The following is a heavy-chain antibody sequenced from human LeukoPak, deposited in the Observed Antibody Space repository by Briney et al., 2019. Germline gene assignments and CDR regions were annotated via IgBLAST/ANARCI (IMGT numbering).Heavy chain of an antibody. D-gene: IGHD4-17*01. CDR3: ARIRGLGDVSPYYF. J-gene: IGHJ4*02. CDR2: IYHHGKS. V-gene: IGHV4-34*01. Sequence: PSETLSLTCAVYGRSFSGYYWSWIRQPPGKGLEWIGYIYHHGKSGYNPSLQRRVTISLDTSKNQFSLTLSFVTAADTAMYYCARIRGLGDVSPYYFWGQGTLVTVSS. CDR1: GRSFSGYY.